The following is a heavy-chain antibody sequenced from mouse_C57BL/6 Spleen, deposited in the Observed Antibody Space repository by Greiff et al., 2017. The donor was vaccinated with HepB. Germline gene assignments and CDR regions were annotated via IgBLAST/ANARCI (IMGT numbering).Heavy chain of an antibody. CDR2: IDPSDSET. D-gene: IGHD1-1*01. CDR1: GYTFTSYW. J-gene: IGHJ4*01. CDR3: ARDTTVNAMDY. V-gene: IGHV1-52*01. Sequence: QVQLQHPGAELVRPGSSVKLSCKASGYTFTSYWMHWVKQRPIQGLEWIGNIDPSDSETHYNQKFKDKATLTVDKSSSTAYMQLSSLTSEDSAVYYCARDTTVNAMDYWGQGTSVTVSS.